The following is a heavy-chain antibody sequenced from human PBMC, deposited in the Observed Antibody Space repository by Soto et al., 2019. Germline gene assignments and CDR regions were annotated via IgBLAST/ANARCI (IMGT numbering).Heavy chain of an antibody. CDR3: ARAAGATPGIRYCFDY. D-gene: IGHD7-27*01. CDR2: INTDGIGT. Sequence: GGSLRLSCAASGFTFSTHWIHWVRQAPWKGLVWVSRINTDGIGTNYADSVKGRFTISRDNAKNTLFLQMNSLRVEDTAVYYCARAAGATPGIRYCFDYWGQRTLVTVSS. CDR1: GFTFSTHW. V-gene: IGHV3-74*01. J-gene: IGHJ4*02.